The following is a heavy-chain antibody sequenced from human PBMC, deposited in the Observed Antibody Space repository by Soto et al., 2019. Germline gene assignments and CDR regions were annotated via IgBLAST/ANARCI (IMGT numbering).Heavy chain of an antibody. CDR2: IYYSGLT. J-gene: IGHJ3*02. V-gene: IGHV4-39*07. CDR3: ARAQLIFKWELPGGAFDI. D-gene: IGHD1-26*01. CDR1: GGSISISSFD. Sequence: PSETLSLTCTVPGGSISISSFDWGWIRQPPGRGLEWIGSIYYSGLTYYHPSLKSRVTISVDTSKNQFSLKLSSVTAADTAVYYCARAQLIFKWELPGGAFDIWGQGTMVTVSS.